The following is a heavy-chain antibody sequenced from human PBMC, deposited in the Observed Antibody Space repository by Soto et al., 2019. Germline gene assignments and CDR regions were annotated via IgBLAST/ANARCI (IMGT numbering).Heavy chain of an antibody. CDR2: IYYSGST. Sequence: QVQLQESGPGLVKPSQTLSLTCTVSGGSISSGGYYWTWIRQHPGKGLEWIGYIYYSGSTYYNPSLKSRITMSIDTSKNQFPLKLSSVTAADTAVYYCARDLQVTTLNPYWYFDLWGRGTLVTVSS. D-gene: IGHD4-17*01. J-gene: IGHJ2*01. CDR3: ARDLQVTTLNPYWYFDL. CDR1: GGSISSGGYY. V-gene: IGHV4-31*03.